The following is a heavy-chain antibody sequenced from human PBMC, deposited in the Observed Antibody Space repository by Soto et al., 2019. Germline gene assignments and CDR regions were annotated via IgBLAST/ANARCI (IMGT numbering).Heavy chain of an antibody. J-gene: IGHJ4*02. CDR1: GFTFSSYA. D-gene: IGHD2-15*01. V-gene: IGHV3-30-3*01. Sequence: SLRLSCAASGFTFSSYAMHWVRQAPGKGLEWVAVISYDGSNKYYADSVKGRFTISRDNSKNTLYLQMSSLRSEDTAVYYCARDHPQGGGLILKWGQGTLVTVSS. CDR3: ARDHPQGGGLILK. CDR2: ISYDGSNK.